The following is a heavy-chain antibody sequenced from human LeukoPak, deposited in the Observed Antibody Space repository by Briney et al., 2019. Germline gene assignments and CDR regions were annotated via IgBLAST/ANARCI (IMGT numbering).Heavy chain of an antibody. D-gene: IGHD6-19*01. CDR1: GFTFGDYL. Sequence: GGSLRLSCTASGFTFGDYLMSWFRQAPGKGLEWIGFISGGTTEYAASVKGRLTISRDDSTSIAYLQMNSLTTEDTAVYYCSRGSGWLSVYWGQGTLITVSS. CDR2: ISGGTT. CDR3: SRGSGWLSVY. V-gene: IGHV3-49*03. J-gene: IGHJ4*02.